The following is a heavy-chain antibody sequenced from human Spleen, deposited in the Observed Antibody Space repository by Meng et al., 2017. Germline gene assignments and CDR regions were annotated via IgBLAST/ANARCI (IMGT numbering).Heavy chain of an antibody. CDR2: ISGSGGNT. Sequence: GESLKISCAASGFPFSSYSMSWVRQAPGKGLEWVSAISGSGGNTYYADSVKGRFTISRDNSRNTLYLQMSSLRAEDTAVYYCARDENISLGKLFGDYWGQGTLVTVSS. CDR3: ARDENISLGKLFGDY. J-gene: IGHJ4*02. V-gene: IGHV3-23*01. D-gene: IGHD2-21*01. CDR1: GFPFSSYS.